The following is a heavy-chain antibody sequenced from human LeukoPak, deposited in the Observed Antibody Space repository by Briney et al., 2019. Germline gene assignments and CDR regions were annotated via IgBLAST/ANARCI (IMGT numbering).Heavy chain of an antibody. CDR1: GFTVSSNY. D-gene: IGHD3-22*01. J-gene: IGHJ4*02. V-gene: IGHV3-66*01. Sequence: GGSLRLSCAASGFTVSSNYMSWVRQAPGKGLEWVSVIYSGGSTYYADSVKGRFTISRDNSKNTLYLQMNSLRAEDTAVYYCARDIYYDSSGYYGSVYWGQGTLVTVSS. CDR3: ARDIYYDSSGYYGSVY. CDR2: IYSGGST.